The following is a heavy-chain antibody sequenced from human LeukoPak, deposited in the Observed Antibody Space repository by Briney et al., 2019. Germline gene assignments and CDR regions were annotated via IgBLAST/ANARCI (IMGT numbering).Heavy chain of an antibody. D-gene: IGHD3-22*01. V-gene: IGHV3-73*01. CDR2: IRSKANNYAT. CDR3: TRRYYHDSSGNYQNDY. J-gene: IGHJ4*02. Sequence: GGSLRLSCVVSGFTFSDSAMHWVRQASGKGLEWVGRIRSKANNYATTYDASVRGRFTISRDDSKNTAYLQMNSLKTEDTAVYYCTRRYYHDSSGNYQNDYWGQGTLVTVSS. CDR1: GFTFSDSA.